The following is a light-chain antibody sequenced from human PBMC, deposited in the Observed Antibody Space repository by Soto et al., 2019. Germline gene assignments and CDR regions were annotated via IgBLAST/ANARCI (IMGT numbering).Light chain of an antibody. CDR2: GAS. Sequence: EIVLTQSPGTPSLSPGERGTLSCRASQSVSSSYLAWYQQKPGQAPRLLIYGASSRATGTPDRFSGSGFGTQFTLTISRLEPEDFAVYYCQQYGSSPLTFGGGTKVEIK. J-gene: IGKJ4*01. CDR1: QSVSSSY. CDR3: QQYGSSPLT. V-gene: IGKV3-20*01.